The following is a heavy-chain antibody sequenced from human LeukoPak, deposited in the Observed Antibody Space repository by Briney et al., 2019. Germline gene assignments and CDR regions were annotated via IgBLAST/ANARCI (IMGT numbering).Heavy chain of an antibody. CDR1: GGSFSGYY. CDR3: ARKVAGYFDY. J-gene: IGHJ4*02. V-gene: IGHV4-34*01. D-gene: IGHD6-19*01. Sequence: SETLSLTCAVYGGSFSGYYWCWIRQPPGKGLEWIGEINHSGSTNYNPSLKSRVTISVDTSKNQFSLKLSSVTAADTAVYYCARKVAGYFDYWGQGTLVTVSS. CDR2: INHSGST.